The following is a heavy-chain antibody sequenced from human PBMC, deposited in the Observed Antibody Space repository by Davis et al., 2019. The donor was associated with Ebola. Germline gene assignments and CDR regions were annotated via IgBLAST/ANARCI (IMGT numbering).Heavy chain of an antibody. J-gene: IGHJ4*02. CDR1: GFTFTSYS. Sequence: GESLKISCAASGFTFTSYSMTWVRQAPGKGLEWVSGISGSGSTYYADSVKGRFTISRDNSKNILYLQMNSLRAEDTAVYYCAKEGGGYSNSLGYWGQGTLVTVSS. V-gene: IGHV3-23*01. D-gene: IGHD4-11*01. CDR3: AKEGGGYSNSLGY. CDR2: ISGSGST.